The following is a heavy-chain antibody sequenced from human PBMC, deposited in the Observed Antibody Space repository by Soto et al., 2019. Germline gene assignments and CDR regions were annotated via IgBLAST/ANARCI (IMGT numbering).Heavy chain of an antibody. D-gene: IGHD3-3*01. V-gene: IGHV3-33*01. CDR3: ARDITIFGVVPRVGYYGMDV. CDR2: IWYDGSNK. Sequence: GGSLRLSCAASGFTFSSYGMHWGRQAPGKGVEWVAVIWYDGSNKYYADSVKGRFTISRDNSKNTLYLQMNSLRAEDTAVYYCARDITIFGVVPRVGYYGMDVWGQGTTVTVSS. J-gene: IGHJ6*02. CDR1: GFTFSSYG.